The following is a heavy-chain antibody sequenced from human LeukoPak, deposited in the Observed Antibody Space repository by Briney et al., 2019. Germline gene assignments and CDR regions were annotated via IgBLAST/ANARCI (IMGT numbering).Heavy chain of an antibody. J-gene: IGHJ3*02. CDR1: GYTFTGYY. CDR2: IIPIFGTA. D-gene: IGHD2-8*01. Sequence: SVKVSCKASGYTFTGYYMHWVRQAPGQGLEWMGGIIPIFGTANYAQKFQGRVTITADESTSTAYMELSSLRSEDTAVYYCARQYEDDAFDIWGQGTMVTVSS. CDR3: ARQYEDDAFDI. V-gene: IGHV1-69*13.